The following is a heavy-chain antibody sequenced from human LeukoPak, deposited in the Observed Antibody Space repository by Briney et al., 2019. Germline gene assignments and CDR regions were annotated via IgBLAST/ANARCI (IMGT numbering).Heavy chain of an antibody. D-gene: IGHD3-22*01. CDR1: GFTFSSYW. CDR2: INSDGSST. CDR3: ARVDYYDSSGYYMDAFDI. V-gene: IGHV3-74*01. J-gene: IGHJ3*02. Sequence: GSLRLSCSASGFTFSSYWMHWVRQAPGKGLVWVSRINSDGSSTSYADSVKGRFTISRDNAKNTLYLQMNSLRAEDTAVYYCARVDYYDSSGYYMDAFDIWGQGTMVTVSS.